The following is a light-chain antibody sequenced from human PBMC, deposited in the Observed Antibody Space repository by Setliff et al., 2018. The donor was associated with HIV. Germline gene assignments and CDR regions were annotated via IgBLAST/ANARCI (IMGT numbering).Light chain of an antibody. CDR1: SSNVGMYKL. J-gene: IGLJ1*01. V-gene: IGLV2-23*02. CDR2: DVT. CDR3: CSYAGTSTYV. Sequence: QSALTQPASVSGSLGQSITISCTGTSSNVGMYKLVSWYQHHPGKAPKLLIYDVTRRPSGVTHRFSGSKSGNTASLTISGLQAEDEADYYCCSYAGTSTYVFGTGTKGTVL.